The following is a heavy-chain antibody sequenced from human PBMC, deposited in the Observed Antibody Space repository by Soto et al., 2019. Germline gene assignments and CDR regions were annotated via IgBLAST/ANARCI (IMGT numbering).Heavy chain of an antibody. CDR1: ASIFKGHG. CDR3: ARDGVGATTFFGFLDY. V-gene: IGHV3-33*08. Sequence: QVQLVESGGGVVQPGGSLRLSCAASASIFKGHGMRWVRQAPGKGLEWVAIIRYDGSDEHYGDSVKGRFTISRDNSKNMLYLQMNSLRAEDTAVYYCARDGVGATTFFGFLDYWGQGTLVTVSS. CDR2: IRYDGSDE. D-gene: IGHD1-26*01. J-gene: IGHJ4*02.